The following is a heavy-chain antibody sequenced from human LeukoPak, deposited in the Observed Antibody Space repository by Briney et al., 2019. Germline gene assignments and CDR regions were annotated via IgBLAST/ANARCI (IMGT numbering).Heavy chain of an antibody. Sequence: GGSLRLSCAASGFTFSSYGMHWVRQAPGKGLEWVAIISYDGSTKYYADSVKGRFTISRDNSKNTLYLQMNSLRAEDTAVYYCAKSPFGELLTPSFDYWGQGTLVTVSS. CDR2: ISYDGSTK. J-gene: IGHJ4*02. CDR1: GFTFSSYG. D-gene: IGHD3-10*01. V-gene: IGHV3-30*18. CDR3: AKSPFGELLTPSFDY.